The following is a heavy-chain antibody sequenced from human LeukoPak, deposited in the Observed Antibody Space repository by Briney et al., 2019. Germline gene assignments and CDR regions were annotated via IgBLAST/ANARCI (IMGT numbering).Heavy chain of an antibody. J-gene: IGHJ4*02. CDR3: ARVGVVTQFDY. V-gene: IGHV1-46*01. D-gene: IGHD4-23*01. Sequence: ASVKVSCKASGYTFTSYYMHWVRQAPGQGLESMGIINPSGGSTSYAQKFQGRVTMTRDMSTSTVYMELSSLRSEDTAVYYCARVGVVTQFDYWGQGTLVTVSS. CDR1: GYTFTSYY. CDR2: INPSGGST.